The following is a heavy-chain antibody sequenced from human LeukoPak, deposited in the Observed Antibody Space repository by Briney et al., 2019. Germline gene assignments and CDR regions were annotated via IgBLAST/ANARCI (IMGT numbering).Heavy chain of an antibody. Sequence: SETLSLTCIVSGGSISSYYWSWIRQPAGKGLEWIGRIYTSGSTNYNPSLKSRVTMSVDTSKNQFSLKLSSVTAADTAVYYCARDRLVGYCSSTSCPYYYYMDVWGKGTTVTVSS. CDR1: GGSISSYY. D-gene: IGHD2-2*01. CDR2: IYTSGST. CDR3: ARDRLVGYCSSTSCPYYYYMDV. J-gene: IGHJ6*03. V-gene: IGHV4-4*07.